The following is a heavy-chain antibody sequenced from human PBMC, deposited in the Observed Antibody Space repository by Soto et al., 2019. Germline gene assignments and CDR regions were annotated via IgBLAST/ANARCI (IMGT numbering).Heavy chain of an antibody. CDR3: ASRINSYGAYCF. CDR2: IYTDGST. CDR1: GFTVSSNY. V-gene: IGHV3-66*01. Sequence: EVQLVESGGGLVQPGGSLRLTCAASGFTVSSNYMSWVRQAPGKGLEWVSIIYTDGSTYYADSVKGRFTLSRDDSKNTLYLQINSLRVEDTAVYYCASRINSYGAYCFWGQGTLVTVSS. D-gene: IGHD2-21*01. J-gene: IGHJ4*02.